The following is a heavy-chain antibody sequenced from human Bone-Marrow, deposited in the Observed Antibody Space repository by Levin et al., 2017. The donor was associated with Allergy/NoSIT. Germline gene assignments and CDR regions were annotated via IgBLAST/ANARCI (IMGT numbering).Heavy chain of an antibody. CDR2: IQTNADGGTV. V-gene: IGHV3-15*01. CDR1: GFSFTNAW. D-gene: IGHD3-3*01. CDR3: TSGDFDFWSGYYSFEY. J-gene: IGHJ4*02. Sequence: GESLKISCAASGFSFTNAWMNWVRQAPGKGLEWVGLIQTNADGGTVDYAAPVKGRFTISRDDSNNTLYLHMNSLKTEDTAVYYCTSGDFDFWSGYYSFEYWGQGTLVTVSS.